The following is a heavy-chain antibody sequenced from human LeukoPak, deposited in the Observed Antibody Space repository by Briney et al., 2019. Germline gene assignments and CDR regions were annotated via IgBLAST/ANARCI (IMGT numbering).Heavy chain of an antibody. J-gene: IGHJ4*02. CDR1: GFTSSSYG. CDR3: AKPDSSGWYYVDY. V-gene: IGHV3-30*18. CDR2: ISYDGSNK. Sequence: PGGPLRLSCAASGFTSSSYGMHWVRQAPGKGLEWVAVISYDGSNKYYADSVKGRFTISRDNSKNTLYLQMNSLRAEDTAVYYCAKPDSSGWYYVDYWGQGTLVTVSS. D-gene: IGHD6-19*01.